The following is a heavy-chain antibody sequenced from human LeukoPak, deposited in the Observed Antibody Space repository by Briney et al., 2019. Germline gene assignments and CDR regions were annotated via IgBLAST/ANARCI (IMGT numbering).Heavy chain of an antibody. D-gene: IGHD2-2*02. CDR2: ISYDGSNK. J-gene: IGHJ4*02. CDR1: GFTFSSYA. V-gene: IGHV3-30-3*01. CDR3: ASTVVPAAISRYYFDY. Sequence: GGSLRLSCAASGFTFSSYAMSWVRQAPGKGLEWVAVISYDGSNKYYADSVKGRFTISRDNSKNTLYLQMNSLRAEDTAVYYCASTVVPAAISRYYFDYWGQGTLVTVSS.